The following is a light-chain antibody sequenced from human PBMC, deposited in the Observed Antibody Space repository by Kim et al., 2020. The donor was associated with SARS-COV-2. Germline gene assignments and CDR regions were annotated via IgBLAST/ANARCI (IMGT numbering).Light chain of an antibody. Sequence: GVTAPLSCRAGQSVDRRYFAWYQQRPGQAPRLVIHGSSTRATGIADRFIGAGSATDFTLTIVSLETEDFAVYFCQQYATFPWTFGQGTKVDIK. CDR2: GSS. CDR1: QSVDRRY. CDR3: QQYATFPWT. J-gene: IGKJ1*01. V-gene: IGKV3-20*01.